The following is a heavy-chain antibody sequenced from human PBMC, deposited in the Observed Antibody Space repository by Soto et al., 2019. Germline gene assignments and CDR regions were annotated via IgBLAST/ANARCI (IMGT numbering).Heavy chain of an antibody. CDR3: AKAHDPMDS. J-gene: IGHJ4*02. CDR2: IKQDGGEK. V-gene: IGHV3-7*01. Sequence: EVQLVESGGGLVQPGGSLRLSCAASGFNFNNYWMSWVRQAPGKGLEWVANIKQDGGEKHYVDSVKGRFTISRDNAKNSLYLQMNSLRAEDTAVYYCAKAHDPMDSWGQGTLVTVSS. CDR1: GFNFNNYW. D-gene: IGHD2-2*03.